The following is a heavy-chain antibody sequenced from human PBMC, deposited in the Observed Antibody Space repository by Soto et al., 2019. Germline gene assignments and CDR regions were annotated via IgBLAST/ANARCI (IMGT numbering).Heavy chain of an antibody. CDR2: ISAYNGNT. V-gene: IGHV1-18*01. D-gene: IGHD3-3*01. CDR1: GYTFTSYG. CDR3: ARDFYYDFWSGYPHYYGMDV. J-gene: IGHJ6*02. Sequence: ASVKVSCKASGYTFTSYGISWVRQAPGQGLEWMGWISAYNGNTNYAQKLQGRVTMTTDTSTSTAYMELRSLRSDDTAVYYCARDFYYDFWSGYPHYYGMDVWGQGTTVTV.